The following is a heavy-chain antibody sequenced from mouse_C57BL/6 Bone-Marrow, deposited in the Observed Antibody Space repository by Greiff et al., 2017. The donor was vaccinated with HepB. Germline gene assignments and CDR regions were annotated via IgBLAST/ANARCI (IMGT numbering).Heavy chain of an antibody. V-gene: IGHV5-6*01. CDR3: ASRLHGGWFAY. CDR1: GFTFSSYG. D-gene: IGHD2-4*01. J-gene: IGHJ3*01. Sequence: EVQLVESGGDLVKPGGSLKLSCAASGFTFSSYGMSWVRQTPDKRLEWVATISSGGSYTYYPDSVKGRFTISRDNAKNTLYLQMSSLKAEDTAMYYCASRLHGGWFAYWGQGTPVNVSA. CDR2: ISSGGSYT.